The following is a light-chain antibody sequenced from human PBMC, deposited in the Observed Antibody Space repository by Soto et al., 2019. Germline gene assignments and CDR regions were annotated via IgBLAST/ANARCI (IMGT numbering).Light chain of an antibody. CDR2: DTS. CDR1: QGIANY. Sequence: DIQMTQSPSSLSASVGDRVTITCRASQGIANYVAWYQQNPGKVPKLLIYDTSTLQSGVPSRFSGSGSGTDFTLTISRLQPEDVATYYCQKYNSSPRAFGQGTKVEI. CDR3: QKYNSSPRA. V-gene: IGKV1-27*01. J-gene: IGKJ1*01.